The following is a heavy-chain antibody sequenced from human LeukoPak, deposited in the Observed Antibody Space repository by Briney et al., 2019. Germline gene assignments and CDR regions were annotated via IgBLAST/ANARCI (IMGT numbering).Heavy chain of an antibody. V-gene: IGHV4-59*08. CDR2: TYSSGSS. CDR1: GGSISSYY. J-gene: IGHJ6*03. Sequence: SETLSLTCTVSGGSISSYYWSWIRQPPGKGLEWIGYTYSSGSSNHNPSLKSRVTISVDTSKNQFSLHLSSVTAADTAVYYCARHKDYYYSYMDVWGKGTTVTISS. CDR3: ARHKDYYYSYMDV.